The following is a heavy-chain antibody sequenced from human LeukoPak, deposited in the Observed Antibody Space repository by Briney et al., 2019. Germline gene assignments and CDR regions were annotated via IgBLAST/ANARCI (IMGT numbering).Heavy chain of an antibody. CDR1: GYTFTSYG. V-gene: IGHV1-18*01. D-gene: IGHD1-14*01. J-gene: IGHJ4*02. CDR2: ISAYNGNT. Sequence: ASVKVSCKASGYTFTSYGISWVRQAPGQGLEWMGWISAYNGNTNYAQKLQGRVIMTTDTSTSTVFMELGSLTSDDTAVYYCARLFDDGTSNTLPLGYWGQGTLVTVSS. CDR3: ARLFDDGTSNTLPLGY.